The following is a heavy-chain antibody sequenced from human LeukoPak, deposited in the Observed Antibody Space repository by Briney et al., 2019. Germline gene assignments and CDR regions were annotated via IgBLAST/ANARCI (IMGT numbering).Heavy chain of an antibody. J-gene: IGHJ4*02. V-gene: IGHV4-34*01. CDR3: ARVTGYMIEDYFDY. D-gene: IGHD3-22*01. CDR2: INHSGST. Sequence: SETLSLTCTVSGGSISGYYWSWIRQPPGKGLEWIGEINHSGSTNYNPSLKSRVTISVETSKNQFSLKLSSVTAADTAVYYCARVTGYMIEDYFDYWGQGTLVTVSS. CDR1: GGSISGYY.